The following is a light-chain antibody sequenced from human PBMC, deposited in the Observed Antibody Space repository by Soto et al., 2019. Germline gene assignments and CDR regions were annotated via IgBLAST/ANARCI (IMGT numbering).Light chain of an antibody. J-gene: IGLJ1*01. V-gene: IGLV2-14*03. CDR3: SSYASISTYV. CDR1: SSDVGGYDF. Sequence: QSVLTQPASVSGSPGQSITISCTGTSSDVGGYDFVSWYQHHPGKAPRLMIYDVSHRPSGVSDRFSASKSGNTASLTISGLLAEDEADYYCSSYASISTYVFGTGTKFAVL. CDR2: DVS.